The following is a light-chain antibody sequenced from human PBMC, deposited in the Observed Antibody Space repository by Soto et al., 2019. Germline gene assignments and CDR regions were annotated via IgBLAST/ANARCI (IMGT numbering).Light chain of an antibody. CDR1: QNVLYSSNNKNY. CDR2: WAS. CDR3: QQYYSTPHT. J-gene: IGKJ2*01. Sequence: DIVMTQSPDSLAVSLGERATINCNSSQNVLYSSNNKNYLVWYQQKPGQPPKLLIYWASTRESGVPDRFSGSGSGTDFTLTISSLQAEDVAVYYCQQYYSTPHTFGQGTKLEIK. V-gene: IGKV4-1*01.